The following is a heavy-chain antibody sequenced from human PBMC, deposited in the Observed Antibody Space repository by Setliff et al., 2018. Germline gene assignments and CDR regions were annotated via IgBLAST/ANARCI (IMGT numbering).Heavy chain of an antibody. CDR2: INHSGST. D-gene: IGHD6-13*01. CDR3: ASRLRRIAAAGRRAFDI. V-gene: IGHV4-34*01. J-gene: IGHJ3*02. CDR1: GGSFSGYY. Sequence: SETLSLTCAVYGGSFSGYYWSWIRQPPGKGLEWIGEINHSGSTNYNPSLKSRVTISVDTSKNQFSLKLSSVTAADTAVYYCASRLRRIAAAGRRAFDIWGQGTMVIVSS.